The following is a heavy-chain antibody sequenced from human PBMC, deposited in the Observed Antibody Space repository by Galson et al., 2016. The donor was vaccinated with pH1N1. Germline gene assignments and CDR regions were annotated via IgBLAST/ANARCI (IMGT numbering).Heavy chain of an antibody. V-gene: IGHV3-53*01. CDR2: IYTGGIT. CDR1: GFSVRSNY. D-gene: IGHD5-12*01. CDR3: ARDEGYVNYYRGMDV. Sequence: SLRLSCAVSGFSVRSNYMSWVRQAPGKGLEWVSVIYTGGITQYADSVKGRFTISRDNSKNTLYLQINSLSAEDTAIYFCARDEGYVNYYRGMDVWGQGTTVIVSS. J-gene: IGHJ6*02.